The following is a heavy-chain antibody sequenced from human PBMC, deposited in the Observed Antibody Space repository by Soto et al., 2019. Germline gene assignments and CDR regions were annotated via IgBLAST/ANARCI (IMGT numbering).Heavy chain of an antibody. CDR3: GRRGDILTGYFDS. CDR2: IYYSGSA. V-gene: IGHV4-39*01. Sequence: QLQLQESGPGLVKPSETLSLTCTVSGGSISSSGYYWGWIRQPPGKGLEWIGNIYYSGSAFYNPSLKSRVTIPVDTSKNHFSLKLSSVTAADTAVYYCGRRGDILTGYFDSWGQGTLVTVSS. D-gene: IGHD3-9*01. J-gene: IGHJ4*02. CDR1: GGSISSSGYY.